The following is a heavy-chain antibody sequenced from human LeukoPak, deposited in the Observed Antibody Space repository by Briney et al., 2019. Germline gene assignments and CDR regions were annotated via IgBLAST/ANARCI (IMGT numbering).Heavy chain of an antibody. D-gene: IGHD3-22*01. CDR3: ARADSSGYLDY. CDR1: GGSVSSSSYY. J-gene: IGHJ4*02. CDR2: IYYSGSP. Sequence: SETLSLTCTVSGGSVSSSSYYWGWIRQPPGKGLEWIGSIYYSGSPYYNPSLKSRVTISVDTSKNQFSLKLSSVTAADTAVYYCARADSSGYLDYWGQGTLVTVSS. V-gene: IGHV4-39*07.